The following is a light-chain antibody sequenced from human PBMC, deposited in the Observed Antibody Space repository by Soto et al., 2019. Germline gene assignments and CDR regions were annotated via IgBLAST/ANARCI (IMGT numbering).Light chain of an antibody. CDR2: DVT. J-gene: IGLJ2*01. V-gene: IGLV2-14*03. CDR1: AYDY. Sequence: QSALTQPASVSGSPGQSITISCTGAYDYVSWYQQRPGKASKLMIYDVTARPSGVSDRFSGSKSGNTASLTISGLQAEDEADYYCSSYTTGRTDVVFGAGTKLTVL. CDR3: SSYTTGRTDVV.